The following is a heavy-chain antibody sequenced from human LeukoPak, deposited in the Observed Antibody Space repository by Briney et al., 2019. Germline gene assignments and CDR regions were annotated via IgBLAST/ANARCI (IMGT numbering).Heavy chain of an antibody. V-gene: IGHV4-39*07. CDR3: ARFTPQGYGWGGYNRFDP. CDR2: IYYSGNT. J-gene: IGHJ5*02. Sequence: SETLSLTCAVSGVSISSSNSYWGWIRQPPGKGLEWIGSIYYSGNTYYNASLKSRVTISVDTSKNQFSLDLTSVTAADTAVYYCARFTPQGYGWGGYNRFDPWGQGTLVTVSS. CDR1: GVSISSSNSY. D-gene: IGHD3-16*01.